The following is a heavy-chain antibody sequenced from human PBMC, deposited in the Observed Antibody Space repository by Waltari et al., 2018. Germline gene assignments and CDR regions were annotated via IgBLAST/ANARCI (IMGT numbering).Heavy chain of an antibody. V-gene: IGHV4-39*07. J-gene: IGHJ3*02. CDR2: IYYSGST. CDR3: ARGLVVVVVAAFVDI. Sequence: QLQLQESGPGLVKPSETLSLTCTVSGGSISSSSYYWGWIRQPPGKGLEWIGGIYYSGSTYSNPSLKSRVTISVDTSKNQFSLKLSSVTAADTAVYYCARGLVVVVVAAFVDIWGQGTMVTVSS. CDR1: GGSISSSSYY. D-gene: IGHD2-15*01.